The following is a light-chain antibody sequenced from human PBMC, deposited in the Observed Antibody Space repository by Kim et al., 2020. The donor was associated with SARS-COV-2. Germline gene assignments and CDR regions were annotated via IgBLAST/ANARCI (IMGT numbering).Light chain of an antibody. CDR3: QAWDSSTAVV. CDR1: ELGYKY. V-gene: IGLV3-1*01. Sequence: SPGQTASITCSGNELGYKYTSWYQQKPGQSPVLVMYQDSKRPSGIPERFSGSNSGNTATLTISGTQAMDEADYYCQAWDSSTAVVFGGGTQLTVL. CDR2: QDS. J-gene: IGLJ2*01.